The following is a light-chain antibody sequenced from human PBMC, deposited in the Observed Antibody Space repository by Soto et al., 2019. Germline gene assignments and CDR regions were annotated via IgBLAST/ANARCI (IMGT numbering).Light chain of an antibody. Sequence: DIQMTQSPSTLSASVGDRVTITCRASQSVNSWLAWYQQKPGKPPKLLIYRSSALESGVPSRFSGSGSVTEFTLTISSLQPDDFATYYCYQYNSYPWTFGQGTKVEI. J-gene: IGKJ1*01. CDR1: QSVNSW. V-gene: IGKV1-5*03. CDR2: RSS. CDR3: YQYNSYPWT.